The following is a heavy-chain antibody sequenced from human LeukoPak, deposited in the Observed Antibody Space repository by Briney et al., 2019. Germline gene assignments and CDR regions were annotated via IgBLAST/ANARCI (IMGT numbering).Heavy chain of an antibody. CDR3: ARGRITIFGADNWFDP. CDR1: GGSFSGYY. CDR2: INHSGST. V-gene: IGHV4-34*01. D-gene: IGHD3-3*01. Sequence: SETLSLTCAVSGGSFSGYYWSWIRQPPGKGLEWIGEINHSGSTNYNPSLKSRVTISVDTSKNQFSLKLSSVIAADTAVYYCARGRITIFGADNWFDPWGQGTLVTVSS. J-gene: IGHJ5*02.